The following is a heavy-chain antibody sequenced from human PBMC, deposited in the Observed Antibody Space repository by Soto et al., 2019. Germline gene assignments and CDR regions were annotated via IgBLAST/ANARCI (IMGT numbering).Heavy chain of an antibody. Sequence: QVQLVQSGAEEKKPGASVKVSCKASGYTFTSYAMHWVRQAPGQRFEWMGWINAGNGNTKYSEKFQGRVTITRNTSASTAYMEVSILTSEDRAVYYCARIEEGGFDYWGQGTLITVSS. CDR3: ARIEEGGFDY. CDR2: INAGNGNT. V-gene: IGHV1-3*05. J-gene: IGHJ4*02. CDR1: GYTFTSYA. D-gene: IGHD1-26*01.